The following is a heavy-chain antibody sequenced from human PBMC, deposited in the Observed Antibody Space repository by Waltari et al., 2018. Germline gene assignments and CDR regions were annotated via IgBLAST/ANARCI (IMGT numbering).Heavy chain of an antibody. J-gene: IGHJ3*02. CDR3: ATDTGLVGADAFDI. V-gene: IGHV1-24*01. CDR2: FDPEDGET. D-gene: IGHD1-26*01. CDR1: GYTLTELS. Sequence: QVQLVQSGAEVKKPGASVKVSCKVSGYTLTELSMHWVRQAPGKGLEWMGGFDPEDGETIYPQKFQGRVTMTEDTSTDTAYMELSSLRSEDTAVYYCATDTGLVGADAFDIWGQGTMVIVSS.